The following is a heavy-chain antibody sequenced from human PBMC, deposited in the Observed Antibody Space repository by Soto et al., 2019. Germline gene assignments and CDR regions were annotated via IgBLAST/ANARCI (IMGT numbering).Heavy chain of an antibody. Sequence: EVQLLESGGGLVQPGGSLRLSCAASGFTFSSYAMSWVRQVPGKGLEGVSAISGSGGSTYYADSVKGRFTISRDNSKNTLYLQMNSLRAEDTAVYYCAKIHSSSWSSFDPWGQGTLVTVSS. CDR1: GFTFSSYA. J-gene: IGHJ5*02. D-gene: IGHD6-13*01. CDR2: ISGSGGST. V-gene: IGHV3-23*01. CDR3: AKIHSSSWSSFDP.